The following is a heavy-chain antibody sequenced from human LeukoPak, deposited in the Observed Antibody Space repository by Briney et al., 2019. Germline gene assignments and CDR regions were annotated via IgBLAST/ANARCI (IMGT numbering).Heavy chain of an antibody. CDR3: AGGRYPQPWYFDL. CDR1: GYTFTSYD. J-gene: IGHJ2*01. V-gene: IGHV1-8*01. CDR2: MNPNSGNT. D-gene: IGHD2-2*01. Sequence: GASVKVACNASGYTFTSYDINWVRQATGQGLEWVGGMNPNSGNTGYAQKFQGRVTMTRNTSISTAYMELSSLRSEDTAVYYCAGGRYPQPWYFDLWGWGTLVTVS.